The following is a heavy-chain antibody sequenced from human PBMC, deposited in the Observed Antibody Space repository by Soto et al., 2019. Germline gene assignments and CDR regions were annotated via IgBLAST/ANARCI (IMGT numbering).Heavy chain of an antibody. J-gene: IGHJ5*02. D-gene: IGHD5-18*01. Sequence: QITLKESGPPLVKPTQTLTLTCTFSGFSLSTRGVGVGWIRQPPGKALEWLALIYWDDDKRYSPSLKSRLTITKDTSKNQVVLTMTNMDPVDTATYYCAHSGYSYGSTWFDPWGQGTLVTVSS. CDR1: GFSLSTRGVG. CDR2: IYWDDDK. V-gene: IGHV2-5*02. CDR3: AHSGYSYGSTWFDP.